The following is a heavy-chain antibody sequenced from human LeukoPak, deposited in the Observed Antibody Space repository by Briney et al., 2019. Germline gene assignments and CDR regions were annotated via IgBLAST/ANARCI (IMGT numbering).Heavy chain of an antibody. CDR3: ARTTVTTGAYFQH. D-gene: IGHD4-17*01. Sequence: GESLKISCKGSGYSFTSYWIGWVRQMPGKGLEWMGIVYPDDSDTRYSPSFQGQVTISADKPISTAYLQWSSLKASDTAMYYCARTTVTTGAYFQHWGQGTLVTVSS. J-gene: IGHJ1*01. V-gene: IGHV5-51*04. CDR2: VYPDDSDT. CDR1: GYSFTSYW.